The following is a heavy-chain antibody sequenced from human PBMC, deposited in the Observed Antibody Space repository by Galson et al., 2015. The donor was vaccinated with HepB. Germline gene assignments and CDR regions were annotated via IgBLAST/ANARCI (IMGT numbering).Heavy chain of an antibody. CDR1: GVTFSGSA. CDR3: ARPGGTNLSAMDI. Sequence: SLRLSCAASGVTFSGSAMHWVRQASGKGLEWVGRIRNKADGDATAYAVSVNGRFTISRDDSKNTAYLQMNSLRPEDTALYYCARPGGTNLSAMDIWGQGATVTVSS. V-gene: IGHV3-73*01. J-gene: IGHJ6*02. D-gene: IGHD3-16*01. CDR2: IRNKADGDAT.